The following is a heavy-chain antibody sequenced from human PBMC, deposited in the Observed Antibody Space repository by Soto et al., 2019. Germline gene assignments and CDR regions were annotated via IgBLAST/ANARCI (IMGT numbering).Heavy chain of an antibody. CDR1: GGSISSSSYY. J-gene: IGHJ6*02. D-gene: IGHD2-15*01. CDR3: ARHLTYCSAGSCYSDFPYYGMDV. Sequence: SETLSLTCTVSGGSISSSSYYWGWIRPPPGKGLEWIGSIFYSGSTYYNPSLKSRVTISVDTSKNQFSLKLSSVTAADTAVYYCARHLTYCSAGSCYSDFPYYGMDVWGQGTTVTVSS. V-gene: IGHV4-39*01. CDR2: IFYSGST.